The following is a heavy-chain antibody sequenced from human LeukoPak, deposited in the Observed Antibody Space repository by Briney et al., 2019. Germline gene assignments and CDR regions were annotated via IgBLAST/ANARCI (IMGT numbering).Heavy chain of an antibody. V-gene: IGHV4-38-2*02. Sequence: SETLSLTCTVSGYSISSGYYWGWIRQPPGKGLEWIGSIYHSGSTYYNPSLKSRVTISVDTSKNQFSLKLSSVTAADTAVYYCARGRYDFWSGYYSRSSLDYWGQGTLVTVSS. CDR1: GYSISSGYY. CDR3: ARGRYDFWSGYYSRSSLDY. D-gene: IGHD3-3*01. CDR2: IYHSGST. J-gene: IGHJ4*02.